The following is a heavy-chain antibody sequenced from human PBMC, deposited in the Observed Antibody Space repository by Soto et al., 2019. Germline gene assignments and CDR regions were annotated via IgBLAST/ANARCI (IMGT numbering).Heavy chain of an antibody. V-gene: IGHV4-34*01. CDR2: INHSGST. CDR1: GGSFSGYY. Sequence: SETLSLTCAVYGGSFSGYYWSWIRQPPGKGLEWIGEINHSGSTNYNPSLKSRVTISVDTSKNQFSPKLSSVTAADTAVYYCARGLFRGNWFDPWGQGTLVTVSS. D-gene: IGHD3-10*01. J-gene: IGHJ5*02. CDR3: ARGLFRGNWFDP.